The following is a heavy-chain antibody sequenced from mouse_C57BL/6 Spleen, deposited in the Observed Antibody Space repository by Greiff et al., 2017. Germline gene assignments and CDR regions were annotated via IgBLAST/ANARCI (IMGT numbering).Heavy chain of an antibody. J-gene: IGHJ2*01. CDR3: TRRITTVVAYYFDY. V-gene: IGHV1-5*01. D-gene: IGHD1-1*01. Sequence: VQLKESGTVLARPGASVKMSCKTSGYTFTSYWMHWVKQRPGQGLEWIGAIYPGNSDTSYNQKFKGKAKLTAVTSASIAYMELSSLTNEDSAVYYCTRRITTVVAYYFDYWGQGTTLTVSS. CDR1: GYTFTSYW. CDR2: IYPGNSDT.